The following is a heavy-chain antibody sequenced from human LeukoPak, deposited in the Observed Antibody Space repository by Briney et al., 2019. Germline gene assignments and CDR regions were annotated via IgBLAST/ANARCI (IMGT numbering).Heavy chain of an antibody. CDR3: ARGRHGDFGNWFDP. V-gene: IGHV4-4*02. CDR1: GGSINSSNW. D-gene: IGHD4-17*01. CDR2: IFRSGET. Sequence: SGTLSLTCTIFGGSINSSNWGNWVRQSPGKGLEWIGEIFRSGETNYNSSLESRLTISVDRTKNQFYLRLNSVTAADTAVYYCARGRHGDFGNWFDPWGQGTPVIVAS. J-gene: IGHJ5*02.